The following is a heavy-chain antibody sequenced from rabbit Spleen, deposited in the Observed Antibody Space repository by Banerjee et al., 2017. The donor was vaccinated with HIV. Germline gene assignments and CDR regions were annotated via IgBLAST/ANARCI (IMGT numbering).Heavy chain of an antibody. CDR3: ARDVARSNNL. CDR2: MYTGSGTN. J-gene: IGHJ4*01. CDR1: GFSCSSSYW. V-gene: IGHV1S45*01. Sequence: QEQLEEAGGDLVKAEGSLTLTCAAAGFSCSSSYWRGGVRQPPGRALECIGTMYTGSGTNYSASWAKGRFTISTTSSPTVALQMTSLTAADTATYFCARDVARSNNLWGPGTLVTVS. D-gene: IGHD4-2*01.